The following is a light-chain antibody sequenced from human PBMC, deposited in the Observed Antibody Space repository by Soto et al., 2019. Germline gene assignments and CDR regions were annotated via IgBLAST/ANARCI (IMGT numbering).Light chain of an antibody. CDR1: QSISGW. V-gene: IGKV1-5*01. CDR2: DAS. CDR3: QQYNRYSSFT. J-gene: IGKJ2*01. Sequence: DIQMTQSPSTLSASIGDRVTITCRASQSISGWLAWYQQKPGKAPKLLIYDASNLESGVPSRFSGSGSRTEFTLTISSLQPDDFATYYCQQYNRYSSFTFGQGTNLEIK.